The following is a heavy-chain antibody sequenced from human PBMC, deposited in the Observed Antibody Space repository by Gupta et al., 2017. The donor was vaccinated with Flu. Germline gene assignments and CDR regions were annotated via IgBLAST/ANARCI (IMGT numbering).Heavy chain of an antibody. V-gene: IGHV1-18*01. CDR2: ISTYNDNT. J-gene: IGHJ4*02. CDR3: ARGGSFYDFWSGYPKYYFDY. CDR1: GYTFTSYG. Sequence: QVQLVQSGAEVKKPGASVKVSCKTSGYTFTSYGISWVRQAPGQGLEWMGWISTYNDNTNYAQKFQGRVIMTTDTSTSTVHMELRSLRSDDTAVYYCARGGSFYDFWSGYPKYYFDYWGQGTLVTVSS. D-gene: IGHD3-3*01.